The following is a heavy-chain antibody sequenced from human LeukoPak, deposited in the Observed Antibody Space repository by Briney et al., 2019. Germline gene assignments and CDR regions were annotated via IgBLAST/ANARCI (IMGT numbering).Heavy chain of an antibody. Sequence: GGSLRLSCAASGFIFSSYWMSWVRQAPGKGLEWVANIKQDGSEKYYVDSVKGRFTISRDNAKNSLYLQMNSLRAEDTAVYYCARGRDSSGYSYYYYYMDVWGKGTTVTISS. V-gene: IGHV3-7*04. CDR2: IKQDGSEK. CDR1: GFIFSSYW. D-gene: IGHD3-22*01. CDR3: ARGRDSSGYSYYYYYMDV. J-gene: IGHJ6*03.